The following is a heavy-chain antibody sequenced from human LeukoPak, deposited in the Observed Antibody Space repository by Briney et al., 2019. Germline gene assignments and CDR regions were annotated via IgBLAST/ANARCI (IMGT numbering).Heavy chain of an antibody. V-gene: IGHV3-30*02. CDR2: IRYDGSNK. Sequence: AGGSLRLSCAASGFTFSSYGMHWARQAPGKGLEWVAFIRYDGSNKYYADSVKGRFTISRDNSKNTLYLQMNSLRAEDTAVYYCAKDSIAARRVDYWGQGTLVTVSS. CDR3: AKDSIAARRVDY. J-gene: IGHJ4*02. D-gene: IGHD6-6*01. CDR1: GFTFSSYG.